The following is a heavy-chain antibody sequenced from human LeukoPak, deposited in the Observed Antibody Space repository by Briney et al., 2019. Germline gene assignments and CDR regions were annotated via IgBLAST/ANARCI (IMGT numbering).Heavy chain of an antibody. V-gene: IGHV1-18*01. CDR3: AKDNAGTLTGYFDY. Sequence: ASVKVSCKASGYTFTSYGISWVRQAPGQGLEWMGWISAYNGNTNYAQKLQGRVTMTTDTSTSTAYMELRSLRSDDTALYYCAKDNAGTLTGYFDYWGQGTLVTVSS. CDR2: ISAYNGNT. J-gene: IGHJ4*02. D-gene: IGHD7-27*01. CDR1: GYTFTSYG.